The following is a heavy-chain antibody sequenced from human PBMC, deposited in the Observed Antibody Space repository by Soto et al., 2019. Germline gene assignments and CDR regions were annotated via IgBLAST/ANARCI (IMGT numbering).Heavy chain of an antibody. J-gene: IGHJ6*02. Sequence: PGGSLRLSCAASGFTFSSYSMYWVRQAPGKGLEWVSYISSSSSTIYYADSVKGRFTISRDNAKNSLYLQMNSLRAEDTAVYYCARDPMEGMDVWGQGTTVTVSS. CDR3: ARDPMEGMDV. D-gene: IGHD2-8*01. CDR2: ISSSSSTI. V-gene: IGHV3-48*01. CDR1: GFTFSSYS.